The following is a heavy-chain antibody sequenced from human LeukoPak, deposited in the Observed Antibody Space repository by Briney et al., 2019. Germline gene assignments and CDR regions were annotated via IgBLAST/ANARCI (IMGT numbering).Heavy chain of an antibody. CDR1: GYTSTGYY. CDR2: INPNSGGT. V-gene: IGHV1-2*06. Sequence: ASVKVSCKASGYTSTGYYMHWVRQAPGQGLEWMGRINPNSGGTNYAQKFQGRVTMTRDTSISTAYMELSRLRSDDTAVYYCASKITGTFVYWGQGTLVTVSS. CDR3: ASKITGTFVY. D-gene: IGHD1-20*01. J-gene: IGHJ4*02.